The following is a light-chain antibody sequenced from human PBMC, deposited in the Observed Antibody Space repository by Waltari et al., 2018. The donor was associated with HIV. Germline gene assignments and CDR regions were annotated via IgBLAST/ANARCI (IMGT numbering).Light chain of an antibody. CDR2: EVS. CDR1: NRDIGGYNY. J-gene: IGLJ2*01. V-gene: IGLV2-14*01. CDR3: SSFITTTTHVI. Sequence: QSALTQPASVSGSLGQSVTISCTGANRDIGGYNYVSCYQQHPGKAPKLIIHEVSNRPSGVSDRFSGSKSGNTASLTISGLQAEDESDYYCSSFITTTTHVIFGGGTRLTVL.